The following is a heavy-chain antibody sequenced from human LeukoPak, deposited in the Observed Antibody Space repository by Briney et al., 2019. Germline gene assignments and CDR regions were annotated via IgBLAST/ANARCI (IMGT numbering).Heavy chain of an antibody. CDR1: GYSFTSYW. CDR3: ARQYDFWSDRKWFDP. V-gene: IGHV5-51*01. Sequence: GESLKISCKGSGYSFTSYWIGWVRQMPGKGLEGMWIIYPGDSDTRYSPSFQGQVTISADKSISNAYLQWSSLKASDTAVYYCARQYDFWSDRKWFDPWGQGTLVTVSS. D-gene: IGHD3-3*01. CDR2: IYPGDSDT. J-gene: IGHJ5*02.